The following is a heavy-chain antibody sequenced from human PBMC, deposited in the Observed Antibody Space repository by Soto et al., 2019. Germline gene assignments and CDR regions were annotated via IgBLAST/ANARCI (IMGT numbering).Heavy chain of an antibody. D-gene: IGHD3-22*01. J-gene: IGHJ6*02. CDR1: GDTFSSYA. V-gene: IGHV1-69*13. CDR2: IIPIFGTA. CDR3: ARTYYDSSGYYQDGDYYYYDYGMDV. Sequence: SVKVSCKASGDTFSSYAISWVRQAPGQGLEWMGGIIPIFGTANYAQKFQGRVTITADESTSTAYMELSSLRSEDTAVYYCARTYYDSSGYYQDGDYYYYDYGMDVWGQGTTVTVSS.